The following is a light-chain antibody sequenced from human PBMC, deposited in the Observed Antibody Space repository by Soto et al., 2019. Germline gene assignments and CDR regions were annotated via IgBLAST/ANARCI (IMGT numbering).Light chain of an antibody. CDR2: STS. CDR3: QQLNSYPIT. J-gene: IGKJ3*01. V-gene: IGKV1-9*01. CDR1: QSLSSY. Sequence: DIQLTQSPSFLSASVGDRVTITCRASQSLSSYLAWYQQKPGMAPKLLIYSTSTLQSGVPARFSGSASGTEFTLTISSLQPEDFATYYCQQLNSYPITFGPGTKVDI.